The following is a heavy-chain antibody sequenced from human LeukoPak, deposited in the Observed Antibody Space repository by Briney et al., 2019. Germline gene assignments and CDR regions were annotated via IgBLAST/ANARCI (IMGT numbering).Heavy chain of an antibody. CDR1: GYTFTGYY. D-gene: IGHD3-22*01. Sequence: ASVKVSCKASGYTFTGYYMHWVRQAPGQGLEWMGRINPNSGGTNYAQKFQGRVTITTDESTSTAYMELSSLRSEDTAVYYCARDLYYDSSGYLGWSPFDYWGQGTLVTVSS. CDR3: ARDLYYDSSGYLGWSPFDY. J-gene: IGHJ4*02. CDR2: INPNSGGT. V-gene: IGHV1-2*06.